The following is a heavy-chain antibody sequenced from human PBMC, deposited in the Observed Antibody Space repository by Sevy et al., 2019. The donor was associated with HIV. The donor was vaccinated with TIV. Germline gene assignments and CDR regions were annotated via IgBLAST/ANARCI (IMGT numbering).Heavy chain of an antibody. D-gene: IGHD6-19*01. V-gene: IGHV3-48*02. Sequence: GGSLRLSCAASGFTFSSYSMNWVRQAPGKGLEWVSYISSSSSNIYYADSVKGRFTISRDNAKNSLYLQMNSLRDEDTAVYYCARGSSGWSYFDSWGQGTLVTVSS. CDR1: GFTFSSYS. J-gene: IGHJ4*02. CDR2: ISSSSSNI. CDR3: ARGSSGWSYFDS.